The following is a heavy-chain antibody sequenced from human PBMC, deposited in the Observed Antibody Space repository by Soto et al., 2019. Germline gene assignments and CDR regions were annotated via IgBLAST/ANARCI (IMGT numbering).Heavy chain of an antibody. J-gene: IGHJ4*02. CDR1: GASISSDDYY. D-gene: IGHD6-6*01. CDR2: IYSTGKT. CDR3: ARDRSNSPDYIDH. V-gene: IGHV4-30-4*01. Sequence: PSETLSLTCTVSGASISSDDYYWSWIRQPPGKGLEWIGYIYSTGKTSYNPSLESRIHMSFDTSRHQSSLELSSVSGADTAMYYCARDRSNSPDYIDHWGRGTLVTVSS.